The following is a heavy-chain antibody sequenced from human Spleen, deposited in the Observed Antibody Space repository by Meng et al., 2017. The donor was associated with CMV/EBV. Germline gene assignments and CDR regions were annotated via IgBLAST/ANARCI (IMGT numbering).Heavy chain of an antibody. CDR1: GYSFTSYA. D-gene: IGHD3-10*01. Sequence: KASGYSFTSYAMNWVRQAPGQGIEWMGWINTNTGNPTYDQGFTGHFVFSLDTSVSTAYLQISSLKAEDTAVYYCARDPSSGPMVRGENWGQGTLVTVSS. CDR2: INTNTGNP. V-gene: IGHV7-4-1*02. CDR3: ARDPSSGPMVRGEN. J-gene: IGHJ4*02.